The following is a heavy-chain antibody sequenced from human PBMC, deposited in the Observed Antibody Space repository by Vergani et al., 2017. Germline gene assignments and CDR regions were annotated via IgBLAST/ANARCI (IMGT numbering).Heavy chain of an antibody. J-gene: IGHJ6*03. CDR1: GGTFSSYT. CDR3: ARSTDYQDDYVSSDYFRRTLDV. CDR2: IIPILGIA. D-gene: IGHD4/OR15-4a*01. Sequence: QVQLVQSGAEVKKPGSSVKVSCKASGGTFSSYTISWVRQAPGQGLEWMGRIIPILGIANYAQKFQGRVTITADKSTSTAYMELSRLSFEDAAVYYCARSTDYQDDYVSSDYFRRTLDVWGKGTAVTVS. V-gene: IGHV1-69*02.